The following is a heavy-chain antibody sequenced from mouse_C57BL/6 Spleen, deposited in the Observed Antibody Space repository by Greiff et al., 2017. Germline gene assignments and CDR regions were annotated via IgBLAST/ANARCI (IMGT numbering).Heavy chain of an antibody. D-gene: IGHD2-2*01. CDR1: GYTFTSYW. V-gene: IGHV1-59*01. Sequence: QVQLQQPGAELVRPGTSVKLSCKASGYTFTSYWMHWVKQRPGQGLEWIGVIDPSDSYTNYNQKFKGKATLTVDTSSSTAYMQLSSLTSEDSAVYYCARRVGYDFDDWGQGTTLTVSS. CDR3: ARRVGYDFDD. CDR2: IDPSDSYT. J-gene: IGHJ2*01.